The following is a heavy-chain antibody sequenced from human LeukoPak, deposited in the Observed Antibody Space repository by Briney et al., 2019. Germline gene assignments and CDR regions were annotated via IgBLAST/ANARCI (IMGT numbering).Heavy chain of an antibody. CDR2: INHSGST. CDR3: AVRSLRSSRFNDY. Sequence: SETLSLTCAVYGGSFSGYYWSWIRQPPGKGLEWIGEINHSGSTNYNPSLKSRVTISVDTSKNQFSLKLSSVTAADTAVYYCAVRSLRSSRFNDYWGQGTLVTVSS. CDR1: GGSFSGYY. V-gene: IGHV4-34*01. J-gene: IGHJ4*02. D-gene: IGHD3-10*01.